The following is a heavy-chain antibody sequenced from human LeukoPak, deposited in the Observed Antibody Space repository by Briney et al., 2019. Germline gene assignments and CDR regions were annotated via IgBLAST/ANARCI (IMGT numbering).Heavy chain of an antibody. CDR3: ARLPNDAFDI. CDR2: ISASGTP. J-gene: IGHJ3*02. Sequence: SETLSLTCTVSGGSISGYYWSWIRQPPGEGLEWIGYISASGTPNYNPSLKSRVTMSVDTSKNQFSLKLSSVTAADTAVYYCARLPNDAFDIWGQGTMVTVSS. CDR1: GGSISGYY. V-gene: IGHV4-4*09.